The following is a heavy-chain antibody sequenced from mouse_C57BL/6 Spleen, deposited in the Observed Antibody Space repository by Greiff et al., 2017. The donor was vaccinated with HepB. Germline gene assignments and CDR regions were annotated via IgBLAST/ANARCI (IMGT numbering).Heavy chain of an antibody. J-gene: IGHJ1*03. Sequence: DVKLQESGPGLAKPSQTLSLTCSVTGYSITSDYWNWIRKFPGNKLEYMGYISYSGSTYYNPSLKSRISITRDTSKNQYYLQLNSVTTEDTATYYCARGDYSNYWYFDVWGTGTTVTVSS. CDR1: GYSITSDY. V-gene: IGHV3-8*01. CDR2: ISYSGST. CDR3: ARGDYSNYWYFDV. D-gene: IGHD2-5*01.